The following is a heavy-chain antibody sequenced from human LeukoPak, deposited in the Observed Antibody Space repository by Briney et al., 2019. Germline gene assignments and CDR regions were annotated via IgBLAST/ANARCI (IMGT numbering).Heavy chain of an antibody. Sequence: GGSLRLSCAASGFTFSSYSMNWVRQAPGKGLEWVSYISSSSSTIYYADSVKGRFTISRDNAKNSLYLQMNSLRAEDTAVYYCARAYSSSWYSLFDSWGQGTLVTVSS. J-gene: IGHJ4*02. CDR3: ARAYSSSWYSLFDS. D-gene: IGHD6-13*01. CDR1: GFTFSSYS. CDR2: ISSSSSTI. V-gene: IGHV3-48*01.